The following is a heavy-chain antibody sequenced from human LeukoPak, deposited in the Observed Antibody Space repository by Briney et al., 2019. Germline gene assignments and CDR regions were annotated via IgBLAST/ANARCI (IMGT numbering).Heavy chain of an antibody. D-gene: IGHD2/OR15-2a*01. CDR2: ISGSGGST. CDR3: AKAHTYLDAFDI. Sequence: GGSLRLSCAASGFTFSSYAMSWVRQAPGKGLEWVSAISGSGGSTYYADSVKGRFTISRDNSKNTLCLQMNSLRAEDTAVYYCAKAHTYLDAFDIWGQGTMVTVSS. CDR1: GFTFSSYA. J-gene: IGHJ3*02. V-gene: IGHV3-23*01.